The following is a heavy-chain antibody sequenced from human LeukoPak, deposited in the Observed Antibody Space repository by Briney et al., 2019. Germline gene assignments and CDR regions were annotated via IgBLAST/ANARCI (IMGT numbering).Heavy chain of an antibody. CDR2: ISYDGSNK. CDR3: AREDYYDSSGLLDY. V-gene: IGHV3-30-3*01. Sequence: PGGSLRLSCAASGFTFSSSAMHWVRQAPGKGLEWVAVISYDGSNKYYAASVKGRFTISRNNSKNTLYLQMNSLRAEDTAVYYCAREDYYDSSGLLDYWGQGTLVTVSS. CDR1: GFTFSSSA. D-gene: IGHD3-22*01. J-gene: IGHJ4*02.